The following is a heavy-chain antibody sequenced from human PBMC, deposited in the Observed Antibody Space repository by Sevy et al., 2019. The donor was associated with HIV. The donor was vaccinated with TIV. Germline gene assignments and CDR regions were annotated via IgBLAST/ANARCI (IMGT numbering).Heavy chain of an antibody. V-gene: IGHV3-23*01. CDR3: SVSPEGYYGSGDAFDI. D-gene: IGHD3-10*01. J-gene: IGHJ3*02. CDR1: GFTFSSYA. CDR2: ISGSGGST. Sequence: GGSLRLSCAASGFTFSSYAMSWVRQAPGKGLEWVSAISGSGGSTYYADSVKGRFTISRDNSKNTLYLQMNSLRAEDTAVYDCSVSPEGYYGSGDAFDIWGQGTMVTVSS.